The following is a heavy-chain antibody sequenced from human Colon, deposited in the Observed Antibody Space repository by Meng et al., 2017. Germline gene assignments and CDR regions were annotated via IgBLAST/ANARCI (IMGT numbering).Heavy chain of an antibody. CDR1: GGPISRTGTC. CDR2: QCHADDT. D-gene: IGHD4-23*01. Sequence: QLQLQESGPGLVKPSETLSLTCTVPGGPISRTGTCGGWIRQPPGKGLEWIGSQCHADDTYYNPSLMGRVTISVDTSKNQVSLKLTSVTAADTSIYYCARHTFSGNPGGIDSWGQGILVTVSS. CDR3: ARHTFSGNPGGIDS. V-gene: IGHV4-39*01. J-gene: IGHJ4*02.